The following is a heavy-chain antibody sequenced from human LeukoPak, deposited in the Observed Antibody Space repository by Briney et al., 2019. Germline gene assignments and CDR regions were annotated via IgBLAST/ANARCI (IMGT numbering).Heavy chain of an antibody. J-gene: IGHJ4*02. Sequence: PSGTLSLTCAVSGDSISNSNWWSWVRQPPGKGLEWIGEIYHIGSTNYNSSLKSRVTISVDKSKNRFSLTLTSVTAADTAVYYCARGGGDLFDYWGQGTLVTVSS. D-gene: IGHD4-17*01. V-gene: IGHV4-4*02. CDR2: IYHIGST. CDR3: ARGGGDLFDY. CDR1: GDSISNSNW.